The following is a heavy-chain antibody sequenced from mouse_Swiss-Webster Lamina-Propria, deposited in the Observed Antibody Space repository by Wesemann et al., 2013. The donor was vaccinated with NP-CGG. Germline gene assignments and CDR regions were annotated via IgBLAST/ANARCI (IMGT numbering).Heavy chain of an antibody. CDR3: ARHRDGSYYWYFDV. CDR1: GFSLTSYA. D-gene: IGHD1-1*02. J-gene: IGHJ1*01. Sequence: GPGLVAPSQSLSITCTVSGFSLTSYAISWVRQPPGKGLEWLGVIWTGGGTNYNSALKSRLSISKDNSKSQVFLKMNSLQTDDTARYYCARHRDGSYYWYFDVWGAGTTVTVSS. V-gene: IGHV2-9-1*01. CDR2: IWTGGGT.